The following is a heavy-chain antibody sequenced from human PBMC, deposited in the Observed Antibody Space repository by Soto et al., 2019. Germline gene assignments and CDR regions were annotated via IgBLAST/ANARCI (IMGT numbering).Heavy chain of an antibody. V-gene: IGHV4-4*07. CDR3: ARESGSYRSFDY. CDR1: GGSISSYS. CDR2: IYTSGTT. Sequence: QVQLQESGPGLVKPSETLSLTCNVSGGSISSYSWTWIRQPAGKGLEWIGRIYTSGTTTYNPSLKSRVTMSVDTSKNQFSLKLSSVTAADTAVYYCARESGSYRSFDYWGQGTLVTVSS. J-gene: IGHJ4*02. D-gene: IGHD3-16*02.